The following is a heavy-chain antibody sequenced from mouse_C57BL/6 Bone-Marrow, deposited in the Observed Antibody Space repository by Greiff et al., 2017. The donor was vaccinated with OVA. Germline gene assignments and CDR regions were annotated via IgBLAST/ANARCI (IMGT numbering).Heavy chain of an antibody. J-gene: IGHJ1*03. V-gene: IGHV1-7*01. CDR3: ATITTVVARYVDV. CDR2: INPSSGYT. Sequence: QVQLQQSGAELAKPGASVKLSCKASGYTFTSYWMHWVKQRPGQGLEWIGYINPSSGYTKYNQKFKDKATLTADKSSSTAYMQLSSLTSEDSAVYYCATITTVVARYVDVWGTGTTVTVSS. CDR1: GYTFTSYW. D-gene: IGHD1-1*01.